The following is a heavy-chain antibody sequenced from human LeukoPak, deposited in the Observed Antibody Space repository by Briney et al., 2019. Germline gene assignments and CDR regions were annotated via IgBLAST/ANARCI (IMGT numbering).Heavy chain of an antibody. Sequence: GASVKVSCKASGGTFSSYAISCVRQAPGQGLEWMGRIIPIFGTANYAQKFQGRVTITTDESTSTAYMELSSLRSEDTAVYYCASASGYSYGPQGSYYFDYWGQGTLVTVSS. V-gene: IGHV1-69*05. CDR2: IIPIFGTA. CDR1: GGTFSSYA. CDR3: ASASGYSYGPQGSYYFDY. J-gene: IGHJ4*02. D-gene: IGHD5-18*01.